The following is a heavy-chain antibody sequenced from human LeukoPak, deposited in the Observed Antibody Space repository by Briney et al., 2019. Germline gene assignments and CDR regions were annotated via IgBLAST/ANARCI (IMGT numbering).Heavy chain of an antibody. CDR1: GYTFSSYG. D-gene: IGHD2-21*02. J-gene: IGHJ3*02. CDR2: NSVINNGNT. CDR3: SREFPFCGADCFSGVFDI. V-gene: IGHV1-18*01. Sequence: ASVKVSCKASGYTFSSYGINWVRQAPGQGLEWMGWNSVINNGNTRYAQNFQGRLTMTTDTSTATAYMELRSLRSDDTAVYYCSREFPFCGADCFSGVFDIWGQGTMVTVS.